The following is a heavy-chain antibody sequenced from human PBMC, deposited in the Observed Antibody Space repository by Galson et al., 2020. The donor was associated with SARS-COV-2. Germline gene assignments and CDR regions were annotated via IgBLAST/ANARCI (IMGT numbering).Heavy chain of an antibody. Sequence: SVKVSCKTSGFTFTNSAVQWVRQPRGQGLEWIGWIVVGSGDTKYAQKFQEKITITRDMSTSTVYMEVSSLTSEDTAMYYCAAVRGGGFDLWGRGTLIIVS. CDR3: AAVRGGGFDL. J-gene: IGHJ2*01. CDR1: GFTFTNSA. CDR2: IVVGSGDT. V-gene: IGHV1-58*01.